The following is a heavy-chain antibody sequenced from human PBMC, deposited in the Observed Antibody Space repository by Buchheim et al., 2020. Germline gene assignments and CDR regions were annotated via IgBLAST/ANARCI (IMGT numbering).Heavy chain of an antibody. CDR1: GGSISSYY. D-gene: IGHD3-3*01. CDR3: ARGDGGGGFYDFWSGDYGMDV. CDR2: IYYSGST. V-gene: IGHV4-59*01. Sequence: QVQLQESGPGLVKPSETLSLTCTVSGGSISSYYWSWIRQPPGKGLEWIGYIYYSGSTNYNPSLKSRVTISVDTSKNQFSLKLSSVTAADTAVYYCARGDGGGGFYDFWSGDYGMDVWGQGTT. J-gene: IGHJ6*02.